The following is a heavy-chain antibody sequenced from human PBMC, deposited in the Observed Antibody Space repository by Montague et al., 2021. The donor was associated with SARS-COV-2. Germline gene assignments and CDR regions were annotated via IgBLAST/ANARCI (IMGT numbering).Heavy chain of an antibody. CDR3: ARLRDGVVPSPILGVGPYYSYYYMDV. CDR1: GGSISSYY. D-gene: IGHD3-10*01. J-gene: IGHJ6*03. V-gene: IGHV4-34*01. CDR2: INHGGST. Sequence: SETLSLTCTVSGGSISSYYWSWIRQPPGKGLEWIGEINHGGSTNYNPSLKSRLTISADTSKNQFSLKLTSVAAADTAVYYCARLRDGVVPSPILGVGPYYSYYYMDVWGRGTTVTVSS.